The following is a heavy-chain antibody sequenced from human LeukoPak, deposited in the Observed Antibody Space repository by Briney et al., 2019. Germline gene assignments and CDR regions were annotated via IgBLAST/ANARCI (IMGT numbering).Heavy chain of an antibody. CDR3: ARMGLAQNWFDP. CDR1: GYTFTSYY. CDR2: INPSGGST. Sequence: ASVKVSCKASGYTFTSYYMHWVRQAPGQGLEWMGIINPSGGSTSYAQKFQGRVTMTKDMSTSTVYMELSSLRSEDTAVYYCARMGLAQNWFDPWGEGTLVTVSS. J-gene: IGHJ5*02. V-gene: IGHV1-46*01. D-gene: IGHD6-19*01.